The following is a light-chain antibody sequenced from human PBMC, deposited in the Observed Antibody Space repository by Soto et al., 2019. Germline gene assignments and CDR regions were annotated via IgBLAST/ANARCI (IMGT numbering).Light chain of an antibody. CDR3: QQYYSDPWT. V-gene: IGKV1-8*01. Sequence: AIRMTQSPASFSASTGDRVSTTCRASQGISSYLAWYQQKPGKAPKLLIYAASTLQSGVPSRFSGSGSGTDFTLTISCLQSEDFATYYCQQYYSDPWTFGQGTKVE. CDR2: AAS. CDR1: QGISSY. J-gene: IGKJ1*01.